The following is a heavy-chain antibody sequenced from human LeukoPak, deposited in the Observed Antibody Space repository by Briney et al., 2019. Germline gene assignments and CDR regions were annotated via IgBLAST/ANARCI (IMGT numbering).Heavy chain of an antibody. CDR1: GGSFSGYY. Sequence: SEALSLTCAVYGGSFSGYYWSWIRQPPGKGLEWIGEINHSGSTNYNPSLKSRVTISVDTSKNQFSLKLSSVTAADTAVYYCARVLRKRYWGFCDYWGQGTLVTVSS. CDR3: ARVLRKRYWGFCDY. D-gene: IGHD7-27*01. J-gene: IGHJ4*02. CDR2: INHSGST. V-gene: IGHV4-34*01.